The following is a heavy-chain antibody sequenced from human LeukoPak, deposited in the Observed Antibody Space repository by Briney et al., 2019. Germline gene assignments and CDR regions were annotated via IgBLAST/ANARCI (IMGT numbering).Heavy chain of an antibody. D-gene: IGHD1-26*01. CDR3: ARDPYSGAYGNTYYYYMDV. CDR1: GFTFSSYA. Sequence: GGSLRLSCAASGFTFSSYAMSWVRQTPGKGLEWISSITTSSTYTFYADSVKGRFTISRDNARNSLYLQMNSLTAEDTAVYYCARDPYSGAYGNTYYYYMDVWGKGTTVTISS. V-gene: IGHV3-21*01. J-gene: IGHJ6*03. CDR2: ITTSSTYT.